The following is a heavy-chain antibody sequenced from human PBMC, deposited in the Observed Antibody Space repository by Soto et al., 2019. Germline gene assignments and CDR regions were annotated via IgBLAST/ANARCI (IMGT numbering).Heavy chain of an antibody. CDR2: INYIGST. CDR1: GGSIRSYY. V-gene: IGHV4-59*01. Sequence: PSETLSLTCTVSGGSIRSYYWSWIRQSPGKGLEWIGYINYIGSTKYNPSLKSRVNISVDTSKNQFFLKLSSVTAADTALYYCARAVPAAIFSYYGMDVWGQGTTVTVSS. CDR3: ARAVPAAIFSYYGMDV. D-gene: IGHD2-2*02. J-gene: IGHJ6*02.